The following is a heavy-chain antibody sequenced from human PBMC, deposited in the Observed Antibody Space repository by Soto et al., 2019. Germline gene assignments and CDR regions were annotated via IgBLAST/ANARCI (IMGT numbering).Heavy chain of an antibody. D-gene: IGHD3-22*01. CDR2: ISGSGDST. CDR3: ARTYHYGGSGSYYFDC. Sequence: GGSLRLSCAASGFTFSGYAMSWLRQAPGKGLEWVSGISGSGDSTSYAESVKGRFTISRDNSKNTLYLQVNSLRAEDTAVYYCARTYHYGGSGSYYFDCWGQGTLVTVSS. CDR1: GFTFSGYA. V-gene: IGHV3-23*01. J-gene: IGHJ4*02.